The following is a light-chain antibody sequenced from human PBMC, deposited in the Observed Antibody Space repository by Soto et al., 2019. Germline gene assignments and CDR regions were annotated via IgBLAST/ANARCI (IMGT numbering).Light chain of an antibody. CDR3: QVWDSSSDQGV. J-gene: IGLJ1*01. CDR1: NIGSTS. V-gene: IGLV3-21*02. CDR2: DDS. Sequence: SSELTQPPSVSVAPGQTARITCGGNNIGSTSVHWYQQKPGQAPVLVVYDDSDRPSGSPERFSGSNSGNTATLTISRVEAGDEADYYCQVWDSSSDQGVFGTGTKRTVL.